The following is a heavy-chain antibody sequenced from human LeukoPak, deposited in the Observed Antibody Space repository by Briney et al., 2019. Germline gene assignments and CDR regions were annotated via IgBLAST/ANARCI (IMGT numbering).Heavy chain of an antibody. J-gene: IGHJ4*02. CDR3: ARGRIAVAGNDY. Sequence: SQTLSLTCTVSGGSISSGGYYWSWIRQHPGKGLEWIGYIYYSGSTYYNPSLKSRVTISVDTSKNQFSPKLSSVTAADTAVYYCARGRIAVAGNDYWGQGTLVTVSS. V-gene: IGHV4-31*03. CDR2: IYYSGST. D-gene: IGHD6-19*01. CDR1: GGSISSGGYY.